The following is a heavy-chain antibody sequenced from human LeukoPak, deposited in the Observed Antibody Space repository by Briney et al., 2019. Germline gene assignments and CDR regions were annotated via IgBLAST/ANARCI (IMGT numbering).Heavy chain of an antibody. Sequence: GASLRLSCAASGFTFSSYAMSWVRQAPGKGLEWVSAISGSGGSTYYADSVKGRFTISRDNSKNTLYPQMNSLRAEDTAVYYCAKDEHIVVVTATYFDYWGQGTLVTVSS. CDR1: GFTFSSYA. CDR3: AKDEHIVVVTATYFDY. J-gene: IGHJ4*02. D-gene: IGHD2-21*02. CDR2: ISGSGGST. V-gene: IGHV3-23*01.